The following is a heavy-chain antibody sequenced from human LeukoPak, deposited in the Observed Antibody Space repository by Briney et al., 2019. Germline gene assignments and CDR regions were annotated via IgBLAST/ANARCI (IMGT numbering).Heavy chain of an antibody. CDR1: GFTFSSYA. V-gene: IGHV3-7*01. D-gene: IGHD6-13*01. CDR3: ARDKPKQQLDI. CDR2: IKQDGSEK. J-gene: IGHJ4*02. Sequence: GGSLRLSCAASGFTFSSYAMSWVRQAPGKGLEWVANIKQDGSEKYYVDSVKGRFTISRDNAKNSLYLQMNSLRAEDTAVYYCARDKPKQQLDIWGQGTLVTVSS.